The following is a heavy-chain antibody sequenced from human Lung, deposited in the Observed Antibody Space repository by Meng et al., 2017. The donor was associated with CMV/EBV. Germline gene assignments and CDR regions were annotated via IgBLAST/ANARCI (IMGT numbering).Heavy chain of an antibody. Sequence: SETLSLXXTVSGGSVSSGSYYWSWIRQPPGKGLEWIGYVHYSGSTNYNPSLKSRVTISLDTSKNQFSLRLSTVTAADTAVYFCARFLDSWFYFDTWGQG. CDR2: VHYSGST. J-gene: IGHJ4*02. CDR1: GGSVSSGSYY. V-gene: IGHV4-61*01. D-gene: IGHD6-13*01. CDR3: ARFLDSWFYFDT.